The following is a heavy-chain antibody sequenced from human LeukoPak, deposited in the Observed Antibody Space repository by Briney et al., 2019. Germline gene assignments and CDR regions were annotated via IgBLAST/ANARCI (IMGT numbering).Heavy chain of an antibody. CDR2: ISGSGGST. V-gene: IGHV3-23*01. CDR1: GFTFSNYW. Sequence: GGSLRLSCAASGFTFSNYWMHWVRQTPGKGLEWVSAISGSGGSTYYADSVKGRFTISRDNSKNTLYLQMNSLRAEDTAVYYCAKAGGGGGNYWGQGTLVTVSS. D-gene: IGHD3-16*01. CDR3: AKAGGGGGNY. J-gene: IGHJ4*02.